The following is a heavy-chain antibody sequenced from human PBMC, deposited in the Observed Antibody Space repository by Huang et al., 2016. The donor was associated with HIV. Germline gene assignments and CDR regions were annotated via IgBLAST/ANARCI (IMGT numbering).Heavy chain of an antibody. CDR2: MNHNRGNT. CDR3: ARGLGRTRRFDY. V-gene: IGHV1-8*01. CDR1: GYTFSSYD. Sequence: QVQLVQSGAEVRKPGASVKVSCKASGYTFSSYDINWVRQAHGQGLEWMGWMNHNRGNTGYAQKFKGRVAMTRNTSMTTAYMELRSLRSDDTAVYFCARGLGRTRRFDYWGQGALVNVYS. J-gene: IGHJ4*02. D-gene: IGHD2-2*01.